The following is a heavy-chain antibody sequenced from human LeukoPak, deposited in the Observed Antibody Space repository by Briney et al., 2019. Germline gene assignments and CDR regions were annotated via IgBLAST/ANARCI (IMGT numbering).Heavy chain of an antibody. D-gene: IGHD2/OR15-2a*01. Sequence: GGSLRLSCAASGFTFSSYWMSWVRQAPGKGLEWVANIKQDGSEKYYVDSVKGRFTISRDNAKNSLYLQMNSLRAEDTAVYYCAREEVRDSIGAFDIWGQGTTVTVSS. CDR2: IKQDGSEK. CDR3: AREEVRDSIGAFDI. J-gene: IGHJ3*02. V-gene: IGHV3-7*01. CDR1: GFTFSSYW.